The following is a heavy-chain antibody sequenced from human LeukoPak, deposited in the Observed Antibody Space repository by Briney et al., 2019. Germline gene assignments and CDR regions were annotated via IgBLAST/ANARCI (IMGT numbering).Heavy chain of an antibody. D-gene: IGHD3-16*02. J-gene: IGHJ4*02. Sequence: SETLSLTCTVSGGSISSYYWSWIRQPPGKGLEWIGYIYYSGSTNYNPSLKSRVIISVDTSKNQFSLKLSSVTVADTAVYYCARGVGGGDYVWGSYRHRKNYFDYWGQGTLVTVSS. V-gene: IGHV4-59*01. CDR3: ARGVGGGDYVWGSYRHRKNYFDY. CDR2: IYYSGST. CDR1: GGSISSYY.